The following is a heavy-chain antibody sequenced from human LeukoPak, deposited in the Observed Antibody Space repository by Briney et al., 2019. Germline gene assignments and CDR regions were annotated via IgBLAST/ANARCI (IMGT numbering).Heavy chain of an antibody. V-gene: IGHV3-30*18. CDR2: ISYNGGNK. J-gene: IGHJ3*02. CDR1: ALSFSNYG. Sequence: GRSLRLSCAASALSFSNYGMHSVRQPPGNGPEWVALISYNGGNKYYADSVKGRFTISRDNSKNTLYLQMNSLRAEETAVYYCAKDQFGYGTDGFDIWGQGTMVTVSS. CDR3: AKDQFGYGTDGFDI. D-gene: IGHD5-12*01.